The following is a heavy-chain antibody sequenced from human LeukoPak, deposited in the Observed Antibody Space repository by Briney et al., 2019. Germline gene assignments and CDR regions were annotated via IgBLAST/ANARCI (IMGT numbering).Heavy chain of an antibody. CDR3: AKIRTGYYDSSDFYYGMDV. CDR1: GFTFSSYG. D-gene: IGHD3-22*01. J-gene: IGHJ6*02. V-gene: IGHV3-30*18. CDR2: ISYDGSNK. Sequence: GGSLRLSCAASGFTFSSYGMHWVRQAPGKGLEWVAVISYDGSNKYYADSVKGRFTISRDNSKNTLYLQMNSLRAEDTAVYYCAKIRTGYYDSSDFYYGMDVWGQGTTVTVSS.